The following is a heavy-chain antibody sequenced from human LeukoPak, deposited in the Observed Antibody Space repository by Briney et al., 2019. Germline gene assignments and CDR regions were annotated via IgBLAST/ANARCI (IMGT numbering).Heavy chain of an antibody. Sequence: PGESLKISCKGSGYTFTNYWIAWVRQMPGKGLEWMGIIYPGDSDTRYSPSFQGQVTFSADKSINTAYLQWSSLETSDTAMYYCARPGTVAAYFYYWGQGTLVTVSS. J-gene: IGHJ4*02. CDR3: ARPGTVAAYFYY. CDR1: GYTFTNYW. CDR2: IYPGDSDT. D-gene: IGHD6-19*01. V-gene: IGHV5-51*01.